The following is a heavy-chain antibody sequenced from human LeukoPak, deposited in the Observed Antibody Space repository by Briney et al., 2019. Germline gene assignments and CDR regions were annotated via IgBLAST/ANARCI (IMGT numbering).Heavy chain of an antibody. CDR2: INHSGST. CDR3: ARGIPYYYDSSGYYYLDY. V-gene: IGHV4-34*01. J-gene: IGHJ4*02. CDR1: GGSFSGYY. D-gene: IGHD3-22*01. Sequence: SETLSLTRAVYGGSFSGYYWSWIRQPPGKGLEWIGEINHSGSTNYNPSLKSRVTISVDTSKNQFSLKLSSVTAADTAVYYCARGIPYYYDSSGYYYLDYWGQGTLVTVSS.